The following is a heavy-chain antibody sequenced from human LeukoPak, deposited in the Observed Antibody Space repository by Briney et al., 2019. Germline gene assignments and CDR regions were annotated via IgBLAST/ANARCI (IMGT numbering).Heavy chain of an antibody. CDR1: GFTFSNAW. J-gene: IGHJ4*02. CDR2: IESKTDGGTT. D-gene: IGHD3-10*01. CDR3: TLPWGSGSYYDY. V-gene: IGHV3-15*04. Sequence: GGSLRLSCAASGFTFSNAWLNWVRQAPGKGLEWVGHIESKTDGGTTDYAAPVKGRFTISRDDSKNTLFLQMNSLKTEDTAVYYCTLPWGSGSYYDYWGQGTLVTVSS.